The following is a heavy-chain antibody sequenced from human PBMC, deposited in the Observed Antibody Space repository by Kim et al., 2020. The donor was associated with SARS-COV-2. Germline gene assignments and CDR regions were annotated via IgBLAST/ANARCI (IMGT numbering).Heavy chain of an antibody. CDR2: FDPEDGET. CDR3: ATAPGYGDYLTNWFDP. D-gene: IGHD4-17*01. Sequence: ASVKVSCKLSGYTLTELSMHWVRQAPGKGLEWMGGFDPEDGETIYAQKFQGRVTMTEDTSTDTAYMELSSLRSEDTAVYYCATAPGYGDYLTNWFDPWGQGTLVTVSS. J-gene: IGHJ5*02. V-gene: IGHV1-24*01. CDR1: GYTLTELS.